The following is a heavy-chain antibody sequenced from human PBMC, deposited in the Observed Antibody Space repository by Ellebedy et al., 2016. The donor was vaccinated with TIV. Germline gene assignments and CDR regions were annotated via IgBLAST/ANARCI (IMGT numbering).Heavy chain of an antibody. CDR1: GFTFSDYY. CDR2: ISSSGSTI. Sequence: PGGSLRLSCAASGFTFSDYYMSWIRQAPGKGLEWVSYISSSGSTIYYADSVKGRFTISRDNAKNSLYLQMNSLRAEDTAVYYCASHPKTQRVVVWFDPWGQGTLVTVSS. V-gene: IGHV3-11*04. D-gene: IGHD2-15*01. CDR3: ASHPKTQRVVVWFDP. J-gene: IGHJ5*02.